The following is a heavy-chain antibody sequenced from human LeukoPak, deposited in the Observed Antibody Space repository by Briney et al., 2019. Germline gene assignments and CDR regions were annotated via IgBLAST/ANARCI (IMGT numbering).Heavy chain of an antibody. CDR2: ISPSGSDT. CDR1: GXTFSSYE. V-gene: IGHV3-48*03. J-gene: IGHJ6*02. Sequence: GGSLRLSCAASGXTFSSYEMNWVRQAPGKGLEWVSYISPSGSDTNYAASVKGRFTISRDNARNSLYLQMNSLGGEDTAVYYCARGHYGLDVWGQGTTVTVSS. CDR3: ARGHYGLDV.